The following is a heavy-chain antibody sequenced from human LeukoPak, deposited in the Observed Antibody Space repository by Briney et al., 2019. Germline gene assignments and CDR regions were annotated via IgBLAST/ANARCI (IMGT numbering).Heavy chain of an antibody. CDR3: ARLSIVGATFDAFDI. Sequence: PSETLSLTCTVSGYSISSGYYWGWIRQPPGKGLEWIGSIYHSGSTYYNPSLKSRVTISVDTSKNQFSLKLSSVTAADTAVYYCARLSIVGATFDAFDIWGQGTMVTVSS. V-gene: IGHV4-38-2*02. D-gene: IGHD1-26*01. J-gene: IGHJ3*02. CDR2: IYHSGST. CDR1: GYSISSGYY.